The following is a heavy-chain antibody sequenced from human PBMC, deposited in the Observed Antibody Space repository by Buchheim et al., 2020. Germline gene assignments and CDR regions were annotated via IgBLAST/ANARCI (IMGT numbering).Heavy chain of an antibody. D-gene: IGHD3-10*01. Sequence: QVQLVQPGAEVRKPGASVKVSCKASGYTFTGYYMHWVRQAPGQGLEWMGWINPNSGGTNYAQKFQGRVTMTRATSISTAYMEMSRLRSDDTAVYYCARDRSSTMVRGVICYYGMDVWGLGTT. CDR1: GYTFTGYY. V-gene: IGHV1-2*02. CDR2: INPNSGGT. CDR3: ARDRSSTMVRGVICYYGMDV. J-gene: IGHJ6*02.